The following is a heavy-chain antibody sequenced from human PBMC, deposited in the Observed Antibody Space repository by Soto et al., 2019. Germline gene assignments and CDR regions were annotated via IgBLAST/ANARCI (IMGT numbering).Heavy chain of an antibody. V-gene: IGHV1-24*01. CDR3: AILNGYSYGGYFDY. Sequence: ASVNVSCKVSGYTLTELSMHWVRQAPGKGLEWMGGFDPEDGETIYAQKFQGRVTMTEDTSTDTAYMELSSLRSEDTAVYYCAILNGYSYGGYFDYWGQGTLVTVSS. J-gene: IGHJ4*02. CDR2: FDPEDGET. D-gene: IGHD5-18*01. CDR1: GYTLTELS.